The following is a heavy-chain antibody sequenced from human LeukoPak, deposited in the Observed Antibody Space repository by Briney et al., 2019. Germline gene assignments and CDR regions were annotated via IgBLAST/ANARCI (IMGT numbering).Heavy chain of an antibody. CDR2: VNLQGST. J-gene: IGHJ4*02. Sequence: SETLSLTCTVSGGSISSYYWSWIRQPPGKGLEWIGEVNLQGSTNYNPSLMGRVAISVDTSENHISLQVTSVTAADTAVYYCAREGGPYRPLDYSGQGTLVTVSS. CDR1: GGSISSYY. CDR3: AREGGPYRPLDY. V-gene: IGHV4-59*12.